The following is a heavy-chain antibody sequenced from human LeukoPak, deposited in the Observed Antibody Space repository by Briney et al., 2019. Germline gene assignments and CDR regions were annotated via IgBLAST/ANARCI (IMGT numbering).Heavy chain of an antibody. V-gene: IGHV3-23*01. J-gene: IGHJ4*02. CDR3: ARDPLYSGSYGRRRSYFDY. D-gene: IGHD1-26*01. CDR1: GFTFSSYA. CDR2: ISGSGGST. Sequence: PGGSLRLSCAASGFTFSSYAMSWVRQAPGKGLEWVSAISGSGGSTYYADSVKGRFTISRDNSKNTLYLQMNSLRSDDTAVYYCARDPLYSGSYGRRRSYFDYWGQGTLVTVSS.